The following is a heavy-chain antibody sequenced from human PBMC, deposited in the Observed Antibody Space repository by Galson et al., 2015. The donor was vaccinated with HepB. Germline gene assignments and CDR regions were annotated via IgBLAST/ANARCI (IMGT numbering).Heavy chain of an antibody. V-gene: IGHV3-48*02. Sequence: SLRLSCAASGFTFSSYSMNWVRQAPGKGLEWVSYISSSSSTIYYADSVKGRFTISRDNAKNSLYLQMNSLGDEDTAVYYCARLHNEYCSGGSCYGDDYWGQGTLVTVSS. CDR1: GFTFSSYS. CDR3: ARLHNEYCSGGSCYGDDY. J-gene: IGHJ4*02. CDR2: ISSSSSTI. D-gene: IGHD2-15*01.